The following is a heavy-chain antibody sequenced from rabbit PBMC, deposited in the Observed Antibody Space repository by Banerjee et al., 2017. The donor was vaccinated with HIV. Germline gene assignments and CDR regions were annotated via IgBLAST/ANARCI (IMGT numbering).Heavy chain of an antibody. CDR3: ARDDVSTSGYYLNL. CDR2: IGGGSDSS. CDR1: GFSFSSSYY. V-gene: IGHV1S45*01. Sequence: QEQLVESGGGLVQPEGSLTLTCTASGFSFSSSYYMCWVRQAPGKGLEWIAYIGGGSDSSYYASWAKGRFTIFKTSSTTVTLQMTSLTAADTATYFCARDDVSTSGYYLNLWGPGTLVTVS. D-gene: IGHD1-1*01. J-gene: IGHJ4*01.